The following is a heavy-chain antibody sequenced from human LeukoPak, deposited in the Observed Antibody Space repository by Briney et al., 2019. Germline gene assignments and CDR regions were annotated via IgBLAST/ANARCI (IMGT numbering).Heavy chain of an antibody. CDR1: GGSTSSYY. CDR2: IYTSGST. V-gene: IGHV4-4*07. J-gene: IGHJ5*02. CDR3: ARDRGHGSGSTINWFDP. Sequence: SETLSLTCTVSGGSTSSYYWSWIRQPAGKGLEWIGRIYTSGSTNYNPSLKSRVTMSVDTSKNQFSLKLSSVTAADTAVYYCARDRGHGSGSTINWFDPWGQGTLVTVSS. D-gene: IGHD3-10*01.